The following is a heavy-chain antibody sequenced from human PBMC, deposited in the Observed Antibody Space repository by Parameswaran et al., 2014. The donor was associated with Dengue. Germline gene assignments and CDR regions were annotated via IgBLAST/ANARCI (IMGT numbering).Heavy chain of an antibody. V-gene: IGHV1-2*02. D-gene: IGHD4-17*01. CDR3: ARVNYGDYYYYDMDV. Sequence: ASVKVSCKASGYTFTGYYMHWVRQAPGQGLEWMGWINPNSGGTNYAQKFQGRVTMTRDTSISTAYMELSRLRSDDTAVYYCARVNYGDYYYYDMDVWGQGTTVTVSS. J-gene: IGHJ6*02. CDR2: INPNSGGT. CDR1: GYTFTGYY.